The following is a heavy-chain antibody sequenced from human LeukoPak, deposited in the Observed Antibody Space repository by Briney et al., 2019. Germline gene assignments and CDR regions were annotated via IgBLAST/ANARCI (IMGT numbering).Heavy chain of an antibody. CDR3: ARHSYGDVYYLDF. CDR2: FYIARP. D-gene: IGHD4-17*01. Sequence: SETLSLTCSVSGGSVSDYYWSWIRPSPGKGLEWIGYFYIARPRSHPSLKSGAAISLDTSNTQSSLKLTSVTAADTAVYYCARHSYGDVYYLDFWGQGTLVTVSS. J-gene: IGHJ4*02. V-gene: IGHV4-59*08. CDR1: GGSVSDYY.